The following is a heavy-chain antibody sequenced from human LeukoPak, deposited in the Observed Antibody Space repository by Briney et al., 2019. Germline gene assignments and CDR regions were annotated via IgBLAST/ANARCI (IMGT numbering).Heavy chain of an antibody. D-gene: IGHD3-10*01. CDR1: GFTFSSYE. CDR2: ISSSGSTI. CDR3: ARKLWFGEFPLGP. Sequence: GGSLRLSCAASGFTFSSYEMNWVRQAPGKGLEGVSYISSSGSTIYYADSVKGRFTISRDNAKNSLYLQMNSLRAEDTAVYYCARKLWFGEFPLGPWGQGTLVTVSS. V-gene: IGHV3-48*03. J-gene: IGHJ5*02.